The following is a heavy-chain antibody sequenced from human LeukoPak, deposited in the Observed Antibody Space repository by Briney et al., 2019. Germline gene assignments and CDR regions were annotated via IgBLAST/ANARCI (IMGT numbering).Heavy chain of an antibody. V-gene: IGHV4-34*01. J-gene: IGHJ6*02. D-gene: IGHD3-10*01. CDR3: ARTPFWFGELLNSGYYGMDV. Sequence: SETLSLTCPVYGGSFSGYYWSWIRQPPGKGLEWIGEINHSGSTNHNPSLKSRVTISVDTSKNQFSLKLSSVTAADTAVYYCARTPFWFGELLNSGYYGMDVWGQGTTVTVSS. CDR1: GGSFSGYY. CDR2: INHSGST.